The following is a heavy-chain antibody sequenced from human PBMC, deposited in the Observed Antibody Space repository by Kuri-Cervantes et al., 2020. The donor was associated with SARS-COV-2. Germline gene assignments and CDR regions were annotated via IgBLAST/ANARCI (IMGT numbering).Heavy chain of an antibody. D-gene: IGHD3-16*01. J-gene: IGHJ4*02. CDR1: GFTFSNAW. CDR2: IKSKTDGGTT. Sequence: GGSLRLSCTASGFTFSNAWMSWVRQAPGKGLEWVGRIKSKTDGGTTDYAAPVKGRFTISRDDSKNTLYLQMNSLKTEDTAVYYCTRAFVSAWVAGYWGQGTLVTVSS. V-gene: IGHV3-15*01. CDR3: TRAFVSAWVAGY.